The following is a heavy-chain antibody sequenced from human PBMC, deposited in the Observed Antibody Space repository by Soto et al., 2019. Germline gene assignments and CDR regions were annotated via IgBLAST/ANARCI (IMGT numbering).Heavy chain of an antibody. V-gene: IGHV3-7*01. Sequence: EVQLVESGGGLVQPGGSLRLSCVDSGFTFSSYWMSWVRQAPVKGLEWVGNIKQDGSEENYVDSVKGRFTISRDNAKNSIYMQMNSLRVEDTVVYYCARIAASGRGWDVWGQRTTVVVSS. CDR3: ARIAASGRGWDV. CDR2: IKQDGSEE. CDR1: GFTFSSYW. J-gene: IGHJ6*02. D-gene: IGHD6-13*01.